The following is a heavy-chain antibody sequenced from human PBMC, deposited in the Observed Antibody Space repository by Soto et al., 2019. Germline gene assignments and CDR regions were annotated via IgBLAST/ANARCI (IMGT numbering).Heavy chain of an antibody. CDR1: GYTFTGYY. V-gene: IGHV1-2*04. CDR3: ARSIVVVVAAPQDAFDI. D-gene: IGHD2-15*01. Sequence: ASVKVSCKASGYTFTGYYMYWVRQAPGQGLEWMGWINPNSGGTNYAQKFQGWVTITRDTSASTAYMELSSLRSEDTAVYYCARSIVVVVAAPQDAFDIWGQGTMVTVSS. J-gene: IGHJ3*02. CDR2: INPNSGGT.